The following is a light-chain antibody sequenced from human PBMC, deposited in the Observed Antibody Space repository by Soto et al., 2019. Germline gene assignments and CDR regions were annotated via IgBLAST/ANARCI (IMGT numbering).Light chain of an antibody. CDR1: SSDVGGYDY. Sequence: QSALTQPASVSGSPGQSITISCTATSSDVGGYDYVSWYQHHPGKAPKLMIYEVSNRPSGVSNRFSGSKSGNTASLTISGLQAEDEADYYCSSYTISSTVVFGGGTKLTAL. CDR2: EVS. V-gene: IGLV2-14*01. J-gene: IGLJ2*01. CDR3: SSYTISSTVV.